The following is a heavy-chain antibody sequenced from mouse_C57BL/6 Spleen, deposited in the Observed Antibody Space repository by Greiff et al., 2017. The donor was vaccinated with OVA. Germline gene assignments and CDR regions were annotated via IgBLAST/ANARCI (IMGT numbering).Heavy chain of an antibody. D-gene: IGHD2-4*01. CDR3: ARDEAPSYYDYDFYYFDY. J-gene: IGHJ2*01. V-gene: IGHV1-62-2*01. Sequence: VKLMESGAELVKPGASVKLSCKASGYTFTEYTIHWVKQRSGQGLEWIGWFYPGSGSIKYNEKFKDKATLTADKSSSTVYMELSRLTSEDSAVYFCARDEAPSYYDYDFYYFDYWGQGTTLTVSS. CDR1: GYTFTEYT. CDR2: FYPGSGSI.